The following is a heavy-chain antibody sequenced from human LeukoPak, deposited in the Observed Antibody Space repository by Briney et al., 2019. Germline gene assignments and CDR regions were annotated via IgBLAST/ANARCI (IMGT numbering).Heavy chain of an antibody. V-gene: IGHV3-21*01. CDR3: ARDRAAGKGYFDY. D-gene: IGHD6-19*01. Sequence: GGSLRLSCAASGFTFSSYSMNWVRQAPGKGLEWVSSISSSSSYIYYADSVKGRFTISRDNAKNSLYLQMNSLRAEDTAVYYCARDRAAGKGYFDYWSQGTLVTVSS. CDR2: ISSSSSYI. J-gene: IGHJ4*02. CDR1: GFTFSSYS.